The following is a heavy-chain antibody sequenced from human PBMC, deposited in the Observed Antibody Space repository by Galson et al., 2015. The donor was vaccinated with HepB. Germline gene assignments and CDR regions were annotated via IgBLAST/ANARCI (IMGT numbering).Heavy chain of an antibody. Sequence: QSGAEVKKPGESLRISCKGSGYSFTSYWISWVRQMPGKGLEWMGRIDPSDSYTNYSPPFQGHVTISADKSISTAYLQWSSLKASDTAMYYCARRGDYVWGSYQFIDYWGQGTLVTVSS. V-gene: IGHV5-10-1*01. CDR3: ARRGDYVWGSYQFIDY. CDR2: IDPSDSYT. CDR1: GYSFTSYW. J-gene: IGHJ4*02. D-gene: IGHD3-16*02.